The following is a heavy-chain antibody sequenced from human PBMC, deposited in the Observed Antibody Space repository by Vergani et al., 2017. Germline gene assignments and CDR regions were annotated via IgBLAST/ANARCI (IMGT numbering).Heavy chain of an antibody. D-gene: IGHD3-3*01. V-gene: IGHV3-21*01. J-gene: IGHJ4*02. CDR3: ARDLTRDSTASWSDFYY. Sequence: EVQLVESGGGLVKPGESPRLSCVASGFTFGSYSMIWVRQAQGKGLEWVSSISSGSSYIYYADSVKGRFTISRDNAKNSLYLQMNSLRAEDTAVYYCARDLTRDSTASWSDFYYWGQGTLVTVSS. CDR2: ISSGSSYI. CDR1: GFTFGSYS.